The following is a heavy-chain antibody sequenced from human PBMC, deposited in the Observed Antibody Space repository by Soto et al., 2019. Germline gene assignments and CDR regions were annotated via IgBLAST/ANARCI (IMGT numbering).Heavy chain of an antibody. V-gene: IGHV1-69*01. D-gene: IGHD3-3*01. Sequence: QVQLVQSGAEVKKPGSSVKVSCKASGGSFGKSAINWVRQTPGQGLERLGGFIPVYRTLNYAQKFQGRVTITADESTCTAYMTLSSLASDDTAVYYCATGVIWIGYFTVDSWGQGTRVTVSS. CDR2: FIPVYRTL. CDR3: ATGVIWIGYFTVDS. CDR1: GGSFGKSA. J-gene: IGHJ4*02.